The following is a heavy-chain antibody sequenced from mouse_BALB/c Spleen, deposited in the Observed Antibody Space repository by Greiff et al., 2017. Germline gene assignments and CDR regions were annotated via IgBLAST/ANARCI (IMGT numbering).Heavy chain of an antibody. D-gene: IGHD2-4*01. CDR2: ISSGGST. CDR3: ARGLYDYDNYAMDY. V-gene: IGHV5-6-5*01. CDR1: GFTFSSYA. J-gene: IGHJ4*01. Sequence: EVQRVESGGGLVKPGGSLKLSCAASGFTFSSYAMSWVRQTPEKRLEWVASISSGGSTYYPDSVKGRFTISRDNARNILYLQMSSLRSEDTAMYYCARGLYDYDNYAMDYWGQGTSVTVSS.